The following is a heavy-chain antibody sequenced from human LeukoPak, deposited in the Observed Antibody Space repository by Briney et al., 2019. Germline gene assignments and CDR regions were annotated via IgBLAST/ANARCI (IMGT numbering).Heavy chain of an antibody. D-gene: IGHD3-16*01. CDR3: ASLPLGGAFDI. CDR1: GGSISSSSYY. V-gene: IGHV4-39*01. CDR2: IYYSGST. Sequence: SETLSLTCTVSGGSISSSSYYWGWIRQPPGKGLEWIGSIYYSGSTYYNPSLKSRVTISVDTSKNQFSLKLSSVTAADTAVYYCASLPLGGAFDIWGQGTMVTVSS. J-gene: IGHJ3*02.